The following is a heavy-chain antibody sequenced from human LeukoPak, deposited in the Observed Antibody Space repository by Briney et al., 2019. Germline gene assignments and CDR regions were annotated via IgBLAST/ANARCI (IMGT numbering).Heavy chain of an antibody. CDR3: AREGYYGSGSYPGDY. CDR1: GYTFTGYY. V-gene: IGHV1-2*02. CDR2: INPNSGGT. Sequence: PVASVKVSCKASGYTFTGYYMHWVRQAPGQGLEWMGWINPNSGGTNYAQKFQGRVTMTRDTSISTAYMELSRLRSDDTAVYYCAREGYYGSGSYPGDYWGQGTLVTVSS. J-gene: IGHJ4*02. D-gene: IGHD3-10*01.